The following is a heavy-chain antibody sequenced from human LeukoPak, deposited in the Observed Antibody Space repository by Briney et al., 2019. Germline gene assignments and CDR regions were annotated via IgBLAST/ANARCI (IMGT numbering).Heavy chain of an antibody. CDR2: INPNSGGT. CDR3: ARAFYDFWSGYYNPHFDY. V-gene: IGHV1-2*02. CDR1: GYTFTGYY. J-gene: IGHJ4*02. Sequence: ASVKVSCKASGYTFTGYYTHWVRQAPGQGLEWMGWINPNSGGTNYAQKFQGRVTMTRDTSISTAYMELSRLRSDDTAVYYCARAFYDFWSGYYNPHFDYWGQGTLVTVSS. D-gene: IGHD3-3*01.